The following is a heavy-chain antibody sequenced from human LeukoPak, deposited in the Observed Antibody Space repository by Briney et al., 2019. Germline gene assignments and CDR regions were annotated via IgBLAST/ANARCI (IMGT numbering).Heavy chain of an antibody. CDR3: ARSYYYDYRQIDY. Sequence: SETLSLTCTVSGDSISTSSFYWGWIRQPPGKGLEWLGSIYYSGITHYNPSLKSRVTISVDTSKNQFSLHLYSVPAADTAVFYCARSYYYDYRQIDYWGQGTLVTVSS. J-gene: IGHJ4*02. CDR2: IYYSGIT. D-gene: IGHD3-22*01. V-gene: IGHV4-39*01. CDR1: GDSISTSSFY.